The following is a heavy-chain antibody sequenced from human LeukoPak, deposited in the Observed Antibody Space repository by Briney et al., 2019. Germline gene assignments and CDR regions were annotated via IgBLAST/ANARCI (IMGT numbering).Heavy chain of an antibody. CDR1: GGSISSYY. J-gene: IGHJ6*03. V-gene: IGHV4-59*01. CDR3: ARDVDFCYYYMDV. D-gene: IGHD2-15*01. CDR2: IYYSGST. Sequence: SETLSLTCTVSGGSISSYYWSWIRQPPGKGLEWIGYIYYSGSTNYNPSLKSRVTISVDTSMNQFSLKLSSVTAADTAVYYCARDVDFCYYYMDVWGKGTTVTVSS.